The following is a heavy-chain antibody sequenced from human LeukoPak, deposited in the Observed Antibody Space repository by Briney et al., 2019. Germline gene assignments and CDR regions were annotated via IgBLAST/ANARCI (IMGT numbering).Heavy chain of an antibody. D-gene: IGHD3-3*01. Sequence: PSETLSLTCTVSDGSISSYYWSWIQQPAGKGLEWIGRIYTSGSTIYNPSLKSRVTMSVDTSKNQFSLKLSSVTAADTAVYYCARGYDFWISFDYWGQGTLVTVSS. CDR2: IYTSGST. CDR3: ARGYDFWISFDY. CDR1: DGSISSYY. J-gene: IGHJ4*02. V-gene: IGHV4-4*07.